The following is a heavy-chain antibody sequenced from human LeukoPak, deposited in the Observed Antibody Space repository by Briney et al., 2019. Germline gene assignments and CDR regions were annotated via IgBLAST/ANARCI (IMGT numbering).Heavy chain of an antibody. D-gene: IGHD6-19*01. V-gene: IGHV3-33*08. J-gene: IGHJ4*02. CDR1: GLTFSSFG. CDR2: IWLDGSDQ. Sequence: GGSLRLSCAASGLTFSSFGMHRVRQAPGKGLEWVAIIWLDGSDQRYADSVKGRFSISRDNSKNILYLQMNSLRAEDTAVYHCVRDADISGWYSYSDYWGQGTLVTVSS. CDR3: VRDADISGWYSYSDY.